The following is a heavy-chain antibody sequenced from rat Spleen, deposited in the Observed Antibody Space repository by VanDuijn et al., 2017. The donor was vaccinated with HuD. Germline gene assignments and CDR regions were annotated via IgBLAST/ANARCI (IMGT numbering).Heavy chain of an antibody. CDR3: VKDLDYSGDNWFGY. CDR2: ISYDGGST. CDR1: GFTFSDYG. J-gene: IGHJ3*01. D-gene: IGHD1-1*01. Sequence: EVQLVESGGGLVQPGRSMKLSCSASGFTFSDYGMAWVFQAPTKGLEWVASISYDGGSTYYRDSVKGRFTISRDNAKSTLYLQMESLSSEDTATYCCVKDLDYSGDNWFGYWGQGTLVTVSS. V-gene: IGHV5-20*01.